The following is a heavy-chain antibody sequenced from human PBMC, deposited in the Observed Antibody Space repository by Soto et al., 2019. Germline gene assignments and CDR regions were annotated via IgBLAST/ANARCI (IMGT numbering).Heavy chain of an antibody. CDR1: GGSISSYY. Sequence: SETLSLTCTVSGGSISSYYWSWIRQPPGKGLEWIGYIYYSGSTNYNPSLKSRVTISVDTSKNQFSLKLSSVTAADTAVYYCARDTRGTDILTGYYSPYYYYGMDVWGQGTTVTVSS. CDR3: ARDTRGTDILTGYYSPYYYYGMDV. J-gene: IGHJ6*02. CDR2: IYYSGST. D-gene: IGHD3-9*01. V-gene: IGHV4-59*12.